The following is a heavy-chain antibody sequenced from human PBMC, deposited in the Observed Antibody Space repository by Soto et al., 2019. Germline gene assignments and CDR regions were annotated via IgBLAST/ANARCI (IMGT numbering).Heavy chain of an antibody. Sequence: SVRVSCKASGGSLSSYANSWVRQAPGQGLEWMGGIIPIFGTANYAQKFQGRVTITADESTSTAYMELSSLRSEDTAVYYCARDRATVTTYGFEIWGQGTMVTVSS. V-gene: IGHV1-69*13. CDR3: ARDRATVTTYGFEI. D-gene: IGHD4-17*01. CDR2: IIPIFGTA. CDR1: GGSLSSYA. J-gene: IGHJ3*02.